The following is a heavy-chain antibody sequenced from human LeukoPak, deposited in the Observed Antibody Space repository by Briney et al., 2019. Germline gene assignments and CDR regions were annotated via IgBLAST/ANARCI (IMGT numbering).Heavy chain of an antibody. CDR2: INYSGST. D-gene: IGHD3-9*01. J-gene: IGHJ5*02. CDR3: ARTHFDSLGWFDP. Sequence: SETLSLTCAIYGGSFSGYYWSWIRQPPGKGLEWIGNINYSGSTYYNPSVKSRVTLSVDVSKNRFSLNLTSVTAADTALYFCARTHFDSLGWFDPWGQGIQVIVSS. V-gene: IGHV4-34*01. CDR1: GGSFSGYY.